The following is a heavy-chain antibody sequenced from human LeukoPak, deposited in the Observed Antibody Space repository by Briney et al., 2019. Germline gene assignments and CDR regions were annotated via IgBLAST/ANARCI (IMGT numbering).Heavy chain of an antibody. D-gene: IGHD3-9*01. V-gene: IGHV4-4*07. CDR3: ANSDILTGYSTFDY. J-gene: IGHJ4*02. CDR2: IYTSGIT. Sequence: PSETLSLTCTVSRASITYYYWNWIRQPAGKGLEWIGRIYTSGITNYNPSLKSRVTMSLDTSKNQFSLRLSSMTAADTAVYYCANSDILTGYSTFDYWGQGTLVTVSS. CDR1: RASITYYY.